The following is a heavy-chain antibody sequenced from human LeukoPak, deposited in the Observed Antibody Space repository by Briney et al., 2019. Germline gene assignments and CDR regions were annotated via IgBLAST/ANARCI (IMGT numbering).Heavy chain of an antibody. V-gene: IGHV4-59*01. CDR1: GDSLHTYY. CDR3: ARVVRGVVTSNWFDP. Sequence: SETLPVTRMVSGDSLHTYYLTWLRQTPGKELEWIGFVASSGTSNYNPSLKSRVSISINTSKKQFSLALTSVTPADTAVDYCARVVRGVVTSNWFDPWGQGTLVSVSS. J-gene: IGHJ5*02. CDR2: VASSGTS. D-gene: IGHD2-21*02.